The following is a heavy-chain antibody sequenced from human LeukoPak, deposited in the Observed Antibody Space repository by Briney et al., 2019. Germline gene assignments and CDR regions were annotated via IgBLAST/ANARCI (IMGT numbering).Heavy chain of an antibody. V-gene: IGHV3-23*01. CDR1: GFTFSSYA. J-gene: IGHJ3*02. Sequence: GGSLRLSCAASGFTFSSYAMSWVRQAPGEGLEGGSRLSGSADSAYYADSVKGRFSISRDNSKDTLYLHMHSLRGEDTAVYYCAKILNPWGDDAFDIWGHGTMVTVSS. D-gene: IGHD3-16*01. CDR3: AKILNPWGDDAFDI. CDR2: LSGSADSA.